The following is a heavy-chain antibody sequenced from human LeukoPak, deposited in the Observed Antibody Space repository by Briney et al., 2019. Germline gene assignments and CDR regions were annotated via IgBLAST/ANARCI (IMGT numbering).Heavy chain of an antibody. J-gene: IGHJ4*02. V-gene: IGHV3-64*01. Sequence: PGGSLRLSWAASGXTFSSYAMHWVRQTPGKGLEYVSAISANGGGTYYANSVKARFTISRDNSKNTLYLQMGSLRAEDMAVYYCARYCNGVTCYSGYDYWGQGTLVTVSS. CDR2: ISANGGGT. CDR1: GXTFSSYA. CDR3: ARYCNGVTCYSGYDY. D-gene: IGHD2-15*01.